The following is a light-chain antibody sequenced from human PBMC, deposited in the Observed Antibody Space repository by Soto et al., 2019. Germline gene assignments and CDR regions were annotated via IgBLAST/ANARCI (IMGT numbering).Light chain of an antibody. CDR3: AAWDDSLNGVV. Sequence: QSVLTQPPSASGTPGQRVTSSCSGSSSNIGSNTVNWYQLLPGTAPKLLIYPNNDRPSGVPDRFSGSKSGTSASLAISGLQSEDEADYYCAAWDDSLNGVVFGGGTKLTVL. CDR1: SSNIGSNT. CDR2: PNN. V-gene: IGLV1-44*01. J-gene: IGLJ2*01.